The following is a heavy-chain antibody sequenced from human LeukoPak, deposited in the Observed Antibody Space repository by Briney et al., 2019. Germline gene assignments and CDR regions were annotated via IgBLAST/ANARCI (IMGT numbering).Heavy chain of an antibody. CDR3: ARENGYSGYLNPHWFDP. CDR1: GFTFSSYS. V-gene: IGHV3-21*01. D-gene: IGHD5-12*01. CDR2: ISSSSSYI. Sequence: PGRSLRPSCAASGFTFSSYSMNWVRPAPGKGLEGVSSISSSSSYIYYADSVKGRFTISRDNAKDSLYLQMNSLRAEDTAVYYCARENGYSGYLNPHWFDPWGQGPLVTVSS. J-gene: IGHJ5*02.